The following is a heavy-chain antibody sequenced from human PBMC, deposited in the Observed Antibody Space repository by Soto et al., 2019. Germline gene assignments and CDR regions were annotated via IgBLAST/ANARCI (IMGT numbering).Heavy chain of an antibody. Sequence: QVQLVESGGGVVQPGRSLRLSCAGSGFSFSDFGMQWVRQAPGKGLEWVAVISYDGSNKNFADSVKGRFAISRDTSKNMMYLQMNSLRPEDTAVYYCAKWFGELFDGFDVWGQGTVVTVSS. CDR2: ISYDGSNK. V-gene: IGHV3-30*18. CDR3: AKWFGELFDGFDV. CDR1: GFSFSDFG. J-gene: IGHJ3*01. D-gene: IGHD3-10*01.